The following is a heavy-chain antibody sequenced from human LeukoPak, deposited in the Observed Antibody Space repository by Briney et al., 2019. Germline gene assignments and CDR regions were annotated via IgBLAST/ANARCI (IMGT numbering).Heavy chain of an antibody. CDR3: ARVPGGDYVRYYYYYYMDV. J-gene: IGHJ6*03. Sequence: SQTLSPTCTVSGGSISSGDYYWSWIRQPPGKGLEWIGSLYYSGSTYSNPSLKSRVTISLDTSKNQFSLNLSSVTAADTAVYYCARVPGGDYVRYYYYYYMDVWGKGTTVTVSS. D-gene: IGHD4-17*01. CDR1: GGSISSGDYY. CDR2: LYYSGST. V-gene: IGHV4-30-4*08.